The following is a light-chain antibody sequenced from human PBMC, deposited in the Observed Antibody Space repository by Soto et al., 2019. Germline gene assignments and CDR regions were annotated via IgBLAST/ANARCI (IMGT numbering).Light chain of an antibody. Sequence: QSVLTQSPSASGTPGQSVSISCSGSTSNIGTHTVNWYQHVPGTAPKLLLYSDNQRPSAGPGRFSGSKSGTSASLAISGLLSEDEADYYCATWDDSLNVVFGGGTKLTVL. J-gene: IGLJ2*01. CDR2: SDN. CDR1: TSNIGTHT. CDR3: ATWDDSLNVV. V-gene: IGLV1-44*01.